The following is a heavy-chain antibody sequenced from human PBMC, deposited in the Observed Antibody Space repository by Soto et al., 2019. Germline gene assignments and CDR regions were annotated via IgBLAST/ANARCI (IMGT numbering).Heavy chain of an antibody. V-gene: IGHV3-9*01. Sequence: LRLSCAASGFTFDDYVMHWVRQAPGKGLEWVSGMSWNAGYISYASSVKGRFTISRDNAKKSLYLQMNSLRPEDTAIYYCSKFKYSTSVRYLQHWGQGTPVTVS. J-gene: IGHJ1*01. CDR1: GFTFDDYV. CDR3: SKFKYSTSVRYLQH. CDR2: MSWNAGYI. D-gene: IGHD6-6*01.